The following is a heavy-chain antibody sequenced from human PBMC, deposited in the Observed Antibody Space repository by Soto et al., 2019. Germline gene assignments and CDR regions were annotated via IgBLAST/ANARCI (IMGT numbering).Heavy chain of an antibody. J-gene: IGHJ4*02. CDR1: GFIFSNYA. Sequence: ESLRLSCAPSGFIFSNYAMSGVRQARGKGLEWVSAISGSGADTYYTESVKGRFTISRDNFKNTLYLQMNSLRAEDTAVYYCAKDTGRGGGSVFDYWGQGTLVTVSS. V-gene: IGHV3-23*01. CDR2: ISGSGADT. D-gene: IGHD2-15*01. CDR3: AKDTGRGGGSVFDY.